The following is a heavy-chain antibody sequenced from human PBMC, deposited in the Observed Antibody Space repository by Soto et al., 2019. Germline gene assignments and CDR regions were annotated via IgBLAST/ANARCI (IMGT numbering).Heavy chain of an antibody. CDR3: ARLGYYDYIWGSYRPPMGGWFDP. D-gene: IGHD3-16*02. Sequence: GESLKISCKGSGYSFTSYWIGWVRQMPGKGLEWMGIIYPGDSDTRYSPSFQGQVTISADKSISTSYLQWSSLKASDTAMYYCARLGYYDYIWGSYRPPMGGWFDPWGQGTLVTVSS. V-gene: IGHV5-51*01. CDR2: IYPGDSDT. J-gene: IGHJ5*02. CDR1: GYSFTSYW.